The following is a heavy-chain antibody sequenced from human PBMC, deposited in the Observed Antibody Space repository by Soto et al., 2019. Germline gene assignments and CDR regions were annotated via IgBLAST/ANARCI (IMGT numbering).Heavy chain of an antibody. CDR2: ICYIVTT. CDR3: ARDDRVDYCGLEV. Sequence: AAETLSITCAGSGGSLSRSSYCWGWIRQPPVEVLEWIATICYIVTTYFNPSLKSRVTTSVDTSKNQFSLKLSYVNAAATAVYYCARDDRVDYCGLEVWAQGTTVPDSS. J-gene: IGHJ6*02. CDR1: GGSLSRSSYC. V-gene: IGHV4-39*02. D-gene: IGHD3-10*01.